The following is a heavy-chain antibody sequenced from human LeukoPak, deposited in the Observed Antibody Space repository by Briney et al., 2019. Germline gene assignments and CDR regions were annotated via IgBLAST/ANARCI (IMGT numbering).Heavy chain of an antibody. D-gene: IGHD6-19*01. Sequence: PAETLSLTCAVYGGSFSGYYWSWIRQPPGKGLEWIGEINHSGSTNYNPSLKSRVTISVDTSKNQFSLKLSSVTAADTAVDYCASALRYSSGWHWGQGTLVTVSS. V-gene: IGHV4-34*01. CDR3: ASALRYSSGWH. CDR1: GGSFSGYY. J-gene: IGHJ4*02. CDR2: INHSGST.